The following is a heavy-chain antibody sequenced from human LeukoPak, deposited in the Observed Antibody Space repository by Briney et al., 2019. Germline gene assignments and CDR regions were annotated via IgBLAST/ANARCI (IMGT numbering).Heavy chain of an antibody. Sequence: PGGSLRLSCAASGFTFSTYAMNWVRQAPGKGLEWVSAMSGSGGSTYYADSVKGRFTISRDNSKNTLYLEMNSLRAEDTAVFYCVKDRSDSSSWYGQFEYWGQGTLATVSS. CDR2: MSGSGGST. CDR3: VKDRSDSSSWYGQFEY. V-gene: IGHV3-23*01. D-gene: IGHD6-13*01. CDR1: GFTFSTYA. J-gene: IGHJ4*02.